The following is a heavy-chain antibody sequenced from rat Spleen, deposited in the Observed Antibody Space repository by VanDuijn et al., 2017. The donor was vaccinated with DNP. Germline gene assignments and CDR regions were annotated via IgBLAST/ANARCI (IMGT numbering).Heavy chain of an antibody. Sequence: EVQLQESGPGLVKTSQSLSLTCSVTGYSITSSYRWNWIRKFPGNKLEWMGSVNSAGTTNYKPSLKSRISITRDTSKNQLFLQVNSVTTEDTATYYCARWPGYNPPYAMDAWGQGTSVTVSS. CDR2: VNSAGTT. D-gene: IGHD1-4*01. V-gene: IGHV3-3*01. J-gene: IGHJ4*01. CDR3: ARWPGYNPPYAMDA. CDR1: GYSITSSYR.